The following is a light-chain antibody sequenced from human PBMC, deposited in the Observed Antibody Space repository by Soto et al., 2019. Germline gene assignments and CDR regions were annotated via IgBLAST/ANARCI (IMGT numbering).Light chain of an antibody. Sequence: QSALTQPASVSGSPGQSITISCTGTSSDVAGYNYVSWYQQHPGKAPKLMLYEVSHRPSGVSNRFSGSKSGNTASLTISGLQTEDEADYYCSSYTSSSTPYVFGTGTQLTVL. V-gene: IGLV2-14*01. CDR2: EVS. CDR1: SSDVAGYNY. CDR3: SSYTSSSTPYV. J-gene: IGLJ1*01.